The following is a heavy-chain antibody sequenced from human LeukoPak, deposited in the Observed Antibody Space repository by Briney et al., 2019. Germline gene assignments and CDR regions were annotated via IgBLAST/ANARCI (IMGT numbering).Heavy chain of an antibody. D-gene: IGHD1-1*01. CDR2: INHSGST. CDR1: GGSFSGYY. Sequence: KPSETLSLTCAVYGGSFSGYYWSWIRQPPGKGLEWIGEINHSGSTNYNPSLKSRVTISVDTSKNQFSLKLSSVTAADTAVCYCARGLGAGTTTDYWGQGTLVTVSS. V-gene: IGHV4-34*01. J-gene: IGHJ4*02. CDR3: ARGLGAGTTTDY.